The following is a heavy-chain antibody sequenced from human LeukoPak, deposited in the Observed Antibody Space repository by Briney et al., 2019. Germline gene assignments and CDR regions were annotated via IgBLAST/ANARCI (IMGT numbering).Heavy chain of an antibody. D-gene: IGHD6-19*01. CDR3: ARDLGLAVASSWGGLDY. J-gene: IGHJ4*02. CDR1: GFTFRSSA. V-gene: IGHV3-30*04. CDR2: ISYDGVNT. Sequence: GGSLRLSCTATGFTFRSSAMHWVRQAPGKGLEWVAVISYDGVNTYFADSVKGRVTISRDNSKNTLFLQMSSLRHEDTAVYFCARDLGLAVASSWGGLDYWGQGTLVTVSS.